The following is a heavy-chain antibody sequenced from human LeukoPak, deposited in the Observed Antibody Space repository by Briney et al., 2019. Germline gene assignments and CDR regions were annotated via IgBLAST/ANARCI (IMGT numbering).Heavy chain of an antibody. CDR3: ANGHYYDSSGSWSY. D-gene: IGHD3-22*01. CDR2: ISGSGGST. V-gene: IGHV3-23*01. Sequence: GGSLRLSCAASGFTFSSYAMSWVRQAPGKGLEWVSAISGSGGSTYYADSVKGRFTISRDNSKNTLYLQMNSLRAEDTAVYYCANGHYYDSSGSWSYWGQGTLVTVSS. CDR1: GFTFSSYA. J-gene: IGHJ4*02.